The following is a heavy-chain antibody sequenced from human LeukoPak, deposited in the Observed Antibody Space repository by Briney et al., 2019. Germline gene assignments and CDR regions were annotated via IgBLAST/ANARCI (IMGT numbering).Heavy chain of an antibody. V-gene: IGHV3-48*04. CDR3: ARLALGELPYFDY. D-gene: IGHD1-26*01. CDR1: GFTFSSYS. CDR2: ISSSSSTI. Sequence: GGSLRLSCAASGFTFSSYSMNWVRQAPGKGLEWVSYISSSSSTIYYADSVKGRFTISRDNAKNSLYLQMNSLRAEDTAVYYCARLALGELPYFDYWGQGTLVTVSS. J-gene: IGHJ4*02.